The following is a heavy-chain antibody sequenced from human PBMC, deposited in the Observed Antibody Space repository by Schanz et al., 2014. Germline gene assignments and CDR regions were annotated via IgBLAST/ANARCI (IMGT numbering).Heavy chain of an antibody. CDR1: GFTFSGYS. V-gene: IGHV3-48*01. CDR3: AKDLGVDCGDGCFNWYFDL. D-gene: IGHD2-21*02. Sequence: EVHLAESGGGLVQPGGSLRLSCAASGFTFSGYSMNWVRQAPGKGLEWISYITGTGTVMYADSVKGRFTISRDNGKNSLSLQMNSLRVEDTAVYFCAKDLGVDCGDGCFNWYFDLWGRGTLVTVSS. CDR2: ITGTGTV. J-gene: IGHJ2*01.